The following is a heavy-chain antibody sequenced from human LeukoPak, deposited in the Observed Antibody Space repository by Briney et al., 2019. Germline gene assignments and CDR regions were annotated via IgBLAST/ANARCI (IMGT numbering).Heavy chain of an antibody. Sequence: SETLSLTCSVSGGSLNNYYWTWVRQPPGKGLEWVGCIFYNGNTKYDPSLKSRVTFSLDMSKNQFSLKLNSVTAADTAVYFCARVPIYSPGHYCFDYWGQGALVTVSS. CDR3: ARVPIYSPGHYCFDY. CDR2: IFYNGNT. V-gene: IGHV4-59*01. J-gene: IGHJ4*02. D-gene: IGHD1-26*01. CDR1: GGSLNNYY.